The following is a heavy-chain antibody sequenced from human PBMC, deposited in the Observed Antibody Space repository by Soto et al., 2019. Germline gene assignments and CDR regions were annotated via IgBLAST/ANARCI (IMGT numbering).Heavy chain of an antibody. CDR1: GFTFSAYW. V-gene: IGHV3-74*01. D-gene: IGHD5-12*01. CDR2: ISSDGTTT. J-gene: IGHJ4*02. Sequence: EVQLVESGGGLVQPGGSLRLSCAASGFTFSAYWMHWVRQAPGEGLVCVSRISSDGTTTNYADSVKGRFTISRDNAENTLYLQMNSLRAEDPAVYYCARGEMATIWPLAYWGQGALVTVSS. CDR3: ARGEMATIWPLAY.